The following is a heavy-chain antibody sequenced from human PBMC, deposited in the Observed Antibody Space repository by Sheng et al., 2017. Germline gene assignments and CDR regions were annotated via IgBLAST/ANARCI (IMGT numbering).Heavy chain of an antibody. CDR1: GFNFRTYG. CDR2: IRYDGSNK. D-gene: IGHD3-3*01. V-gene: IGHV3-30*02. CDR3: ATLGGQIFGRFVGYMDV. J-gene: IGHJ6*03. Sequence: QVQLVESGGGVVQPGGSLRLACVASGFNFRTYGMHWVRQAPGKGLEWVGFIRYDGSNKYYADSVKGRFSISRENSMNTLHLQMNSLRGEDTAVYYCATLGGQIFGRFVGYMDVWGKGTTVTVSS.